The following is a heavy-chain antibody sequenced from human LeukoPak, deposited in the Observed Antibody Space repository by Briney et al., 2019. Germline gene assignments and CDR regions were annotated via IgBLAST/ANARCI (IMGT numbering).Heavy chain of an antibody. Sequence: GASVTVSCTASGYTFINYGISWVRQAPGQGLEWMGWISAYNGNTNYAQKLQGRVTMTTDTSTSTAYMELRSLRVDDTALYYCARDGDWARSSDYWGQGTLVSVSS. J-gene: IGHJ4*02. CDR2: ISAYNGNT. CDR1: GYTFINYG. V-gene: IGHV1-18*01. CDR3: ARDGDWARSSDY. D-gene: IGHD2-21*02.